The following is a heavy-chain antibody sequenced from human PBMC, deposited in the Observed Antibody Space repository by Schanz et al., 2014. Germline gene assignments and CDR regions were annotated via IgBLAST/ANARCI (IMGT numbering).Heavy chain of an antibody. V-gene: IGHV1-18*01. CDR1: GYTFTSYG. Sequence: QVHIVQSGAEVKRPGASVKVSCKASGYTFTSYGISWVRQAPGQGLEWMGWISAYNGNTKYPQKLQGRVTMTTDTSTSTAYMELTDLRSDDTAVYYCARDRRFFDRDDLYYFDSWGQGTLVTVSS. CDR2: ISAYNGNT. D-gene: IGHD3-3*01. CDR3: ARDRRFFDRDDLYYFDS. J-gene: IGHJ4*02.